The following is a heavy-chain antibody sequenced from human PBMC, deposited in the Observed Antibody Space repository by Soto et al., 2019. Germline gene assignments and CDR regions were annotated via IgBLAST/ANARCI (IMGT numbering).Heavy chain of an antibody. Sequence: SETLALTCAVYGGSFSGYYWSWIRQPPGKGLEWIGEINHSGSTNYNPSLKSRVTISVDTYKNPFSLKLSSVTAAETAVYYCAREHGTYSYGSGSYIPPYYFDYWGQGTLVTVSS. V-gene: IGHV4-34*01. D-gene: IGHD3-10*01. CDR2: INHSGST. CDR1: GGSFSGYY. CDR3: AREHGTYSYGSGSYIPPYYFDY. J-gene: IGHJ4*02.